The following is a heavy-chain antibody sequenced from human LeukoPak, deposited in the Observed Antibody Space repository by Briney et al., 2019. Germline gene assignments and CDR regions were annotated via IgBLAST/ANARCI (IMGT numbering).Heavy chain of an antibody. V-gene: IGHV4-38-2*02. CDR1: GHFISSAYY. CDR2: IYHSGDT. D-gene: IGHD3-16*01. CDR3: ARDQGLGGGFDY. J-gene: IGHJ4*02. Sequence: PSETLPLTCGVSGHFISSAYYWGWIRQPPGKGLEWIGNIYHSGDTYYNPSLKSRVTISVDTSNNQFSLKLSSVTAADTAMYYCARDQGLGGGFDYWGQGTLVTVSS.